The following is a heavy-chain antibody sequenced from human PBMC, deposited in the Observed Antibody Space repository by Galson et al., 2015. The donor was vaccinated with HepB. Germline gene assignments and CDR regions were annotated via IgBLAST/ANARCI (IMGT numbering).Heavy chain of an antibody. D-gene: IGHD6-19*01. CDR3: ANGDYSSGWHKKGCFDY. CDR1: GFTFSSYG. J-gene: IGHJ4*02. CDR2: ISYDGSNK. Sequence: SLRLSCAASGFTFSSYGMHWVRQAPGKGLEWVAVISYDGSNKYYADSVKGRFTISRDNSKNTLYLQMNSLRAEDTAVYHCANGDYSSGWHKKGCFDYWGQGTLVTVSS. V-gene: IGHV3-30*18.